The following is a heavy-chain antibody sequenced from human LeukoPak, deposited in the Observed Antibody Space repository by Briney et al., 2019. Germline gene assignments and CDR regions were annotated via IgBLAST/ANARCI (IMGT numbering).Heavy chain of an antibody. CDR3: PDSSGYN. J-gene: IGHJ4*02. CDR2: ISGSGGST. D-gene: IGHD3-22*01. Sequence: PGGSLRHSCAASGFTFSNYAMSWVRQAPGKGLEWVSAISGSGGSTYYADSVKGRFTTSRDNSKNTLYLQMNSLRAEDTAVYYCPDSSGYNWGQGTLVTVSS. CDR1: GFTFSNYA. V-gene: IGHV3-23*01.